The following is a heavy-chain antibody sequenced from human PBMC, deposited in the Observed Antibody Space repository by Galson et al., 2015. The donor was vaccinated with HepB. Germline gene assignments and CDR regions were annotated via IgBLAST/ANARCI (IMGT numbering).Heavy chain of an antibody. D-gene: IGHD2-15*01. CDR2: ISWDGGST. CDR3: AKDEGSDIVGGFFDY. V-gene: IGHV3-43*01. Sequence: SLRLSCAASGFTFDDYTMHWVRQAPGKGLEWVSLISWDGGSTYYADSVRGRFTISRDNSKNSLYLQMNSLRTEDTALYYCAKDEGSDIVGGFFDYWGQGTLVTVSS. J-gene: IGHJ4*02. CDR1: GFTFDDYT.